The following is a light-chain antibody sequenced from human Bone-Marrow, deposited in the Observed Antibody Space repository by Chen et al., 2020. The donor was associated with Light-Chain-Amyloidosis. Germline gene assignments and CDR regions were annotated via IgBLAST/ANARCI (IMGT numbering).Light chain of an antibody. CDR1: SPNIGSNY. CDR2: KNN. J-gene: IGLJ3*02. V-gene: IGLV1-47*01. Sequence: QSVLTQPPSASGTPGQRVTISCSGGSPNIGSNYVYWYQQLPGTAPQLLIYKNNQRPSGVPDRFAGSKSGTSAALAISGVRSEDEADYHCAAWDDTLSGPVFGGGTKVTVL. CDR3: AAWDDTLSGPV.